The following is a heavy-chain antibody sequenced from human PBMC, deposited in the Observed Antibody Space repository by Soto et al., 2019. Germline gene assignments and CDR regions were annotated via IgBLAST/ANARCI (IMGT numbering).Heavy chain of an antibody. D-gene: IGHD2-2*01. Sequence: QVQLVQSAAEVKKPGASVKVSCKASGYTFTSYGISWVRQAPGQGLEWMGWISAYNGNTNYAQKLQGRVTMTTDTSTSTAYMELRSLRSDDTAVYYCARYCSSTSCYYYYGMDVWGQGTTVTVSS. CDR2: ISAYNGNT. CDR3: ARYCSSTSCYYYYGMDV. CDR1: GYTFTSYG. J-gene: IGHJ6*02. V-gene: IGHV1-18*01.